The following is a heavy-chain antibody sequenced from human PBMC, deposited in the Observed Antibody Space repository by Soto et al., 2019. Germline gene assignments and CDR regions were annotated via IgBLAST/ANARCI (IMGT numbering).Heavy chain of an antibody. CDR3: SKEIPSYYYYGMDV. Sequence: QVQLVESGGGVVQPGRSLRLSCAASGFTFSSYGMHWVRQAPGKGLEWVAVISDDGSDKYYADSVKGRFTISRDNSKNPLYLQMNSLRVEDTAVYYCSKEIPSYYYYGMDVWGQGTTVSVSS. CDR2: ISDDGSDK. J-gene: IGHJ6*02. D-gene: IGHD2-2*02. CDR1: GFTFSSYG. V-gene: IGHV3-30*18.